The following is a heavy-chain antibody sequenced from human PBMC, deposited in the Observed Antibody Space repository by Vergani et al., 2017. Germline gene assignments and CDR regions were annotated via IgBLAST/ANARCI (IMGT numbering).Heavy chain of an antibody. Sequence: EVQLVESGGGLVQPGGSLRLSCAASGFTFSSYSMNWVRQAPGKGLEWVSYISSSSSTIYYADSVKGRFTISRDNAKNSLYLQMNSLRAEDTAVYYCEPLELFDAFDIWGQGTMVTVSS. CDR1: GFTFSSYS. J-gene: IGHJ3*02. V-gene: IGHV3-48*01. CDR2: ISSSSSTI. D-gene: IGHD1-7*01. CDR3: EPLELFDAFDI.